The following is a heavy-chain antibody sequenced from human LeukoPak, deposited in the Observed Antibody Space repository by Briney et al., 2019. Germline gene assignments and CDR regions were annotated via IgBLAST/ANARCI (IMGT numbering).Heavy chain of an antibody. CDR2: INPNSGGT. CDR3: ARGQFWSDY. CDR1: GYAFTSYG. J-gene: IGHJ4*02. V-gene: IGHV1-2*02. D-gene: IGHD3-3*01. Sequence: ASVKVSCKASGYAFTSYGISWVRQAPGQGLGWMGWINPNSGGTNYAQKFQGRVTMTRDTSISTAYMELSRLRSDDTAVYYCARGQFWSDYWGQGTLVTVSS.